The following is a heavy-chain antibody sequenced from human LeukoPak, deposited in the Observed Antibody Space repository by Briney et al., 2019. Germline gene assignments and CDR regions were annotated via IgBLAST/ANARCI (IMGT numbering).Heavy chain of an antibody. Sequence: GGSLRLSCAASGFTFSSYGMHWVRQAPGKGLEWVAVISYDGSNKYYADSVKGRFTISRDNSKNTLYLQMNSLRAEDTAVYYCAKDHSGYDSNYFDYWGQGTLVTVSS. CDR1: GFTFSSYG. J-gene: IGHJ4*02. CDR3: AKDHSGYDSNYFDY. V-gene: IGHV3-30*18. CDR2: ISYDGSNK. D-gene: IGHD5-12*01.